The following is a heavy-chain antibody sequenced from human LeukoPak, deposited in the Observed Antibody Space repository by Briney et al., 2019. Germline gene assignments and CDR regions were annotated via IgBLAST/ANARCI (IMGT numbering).Heavy chain of an antibody. V-gene: IGHV4-34*01. Sequence: SETLSLTCAVYGGSFSDYYWSWIRQPPGKGLEWIGEINHSGSTNYNPSLKSRVTISVDTSKNQFSLKLSSVTAADTAVYYCARPKYSYYYGSGSYYYWGQGTLVTVSS. D-gene: IGHD3-10*01. CDR3: ARPKYSYYYGSGSYYY. CDR2: INHSGST. CDR1: GGSFSDYY. J-gene: IGHJ4*02.